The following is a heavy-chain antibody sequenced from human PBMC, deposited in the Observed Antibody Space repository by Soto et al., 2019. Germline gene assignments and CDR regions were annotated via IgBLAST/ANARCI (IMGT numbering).Heavy chain of an antibody. V-gene: IGHV3-23*01. CDR1: GFTFSNFA. J-gene: IGHJ4*02. CDR2: ISGSGGST. D-gene: IGHD2-2*01. Sequence: GGSLRLSCAVSGFTFSNFAMNWFRQPPGRGVEWVSVISGSGGSTYYADSVKGRFTISRDNSRNTLYLQMNSLRAEDTAVYYCAKGYCSTTTCSFDYWRQGTLVTVS. CDR3: AKGYCSTTTCSFDY.